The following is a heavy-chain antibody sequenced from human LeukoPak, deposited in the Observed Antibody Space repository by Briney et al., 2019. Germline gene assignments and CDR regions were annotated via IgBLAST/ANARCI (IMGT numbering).Heavy chain of an antibody. Sequence: ASVKVSCKVSGYTLTELSMHWVRQAPGKGLEWMGGFDPEDGETIYAQKFQGRVTMTEDTSTDTAYMELSSLRSEDTAVYYCATAYYYDNTGAFDIWGQGTMVTVSS. D-gene: IGHD3-22*01. CDR3: ATAYYYDNTGAFDI. CDR1: GYTLTELS. V-gene: IGHV1-24*01. J-gene: IGHJ3*02. CDR2: FDPEDGET.